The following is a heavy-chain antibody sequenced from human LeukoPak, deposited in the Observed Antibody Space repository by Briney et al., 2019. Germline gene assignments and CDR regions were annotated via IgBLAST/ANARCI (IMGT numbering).Heavy chain of an antibody. D-gene: IGHD5-24*01. J-gene: IGHJ3*01. CDR1: GFTFSSYA. CDR2: ISYDGSNK. CDR3: AKDIQLST. Sequence: EGSLRLSCVVSGFTFSSYAMHWVRQAPGKGLEWVTVISYDGSNKYYADSVKGRFTISRDNSKNTLSLQMNSLRVEDTAIYYCAKDIQLSTWGLGTLVTVSS. V-gene: IGHV3-30-3*02.